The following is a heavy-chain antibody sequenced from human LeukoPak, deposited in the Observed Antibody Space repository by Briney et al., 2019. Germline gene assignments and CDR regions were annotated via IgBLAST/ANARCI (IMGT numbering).Heavy chain of an antibody. Sequence: PGGSLRLSCAASGFTFRNYVIHWVRQAPGKGLEWVAVTSSDLNVKLYADSVKGRFTISRDNSKNTLYLQTNSLRAEDTAVYYCARDPGGYSYGTQTGYFDYWGQGTLVTVSS. CDR3: ARDPGGYSYGTQTGYFDY. J-gene: IGHJ4*02. CDR2: TSSDLNVK. D-gene: IGHD5-18*01. V-gene: IGHV3-30-3*01. CDR1: GFTFRNYV.